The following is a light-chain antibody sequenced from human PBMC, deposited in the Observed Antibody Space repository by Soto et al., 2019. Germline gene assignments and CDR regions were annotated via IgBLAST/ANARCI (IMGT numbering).Light chain of an antibody. V-gene: IGLV1-51*01. CDR1: SSNIGNNY. CDR3: QSYDIRLSGWV. Sequence: QSVLTQPPSVSAAPGQKVTISCSGSSSNIGNNYVSWYQQLPGTAPKLLIYDNNKRPSGIPDRFSGSKSGTSATLGITGLQAEDEADYYCQSYDIRLSGWVFGGGTKVTVL. J-gene: IGLJ3*02. CDR2: DNN.